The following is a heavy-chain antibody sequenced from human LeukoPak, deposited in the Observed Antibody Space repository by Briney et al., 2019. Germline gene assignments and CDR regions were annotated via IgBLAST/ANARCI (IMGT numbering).Heavy chain of an antibody. CDR1: GFTVSSNY. J-gene: IGHJ4*02. D-gene: IGHD3-10*01. V-gene: IGHV3-23*01. Sequence: GGSLRLSCAASGFTVSSNYMTWVRQAPGKGLEWVSAINRGGDGTYYADFVQGRFTISRDNSENTLYPQMNSLRPEDTATYYCAKGTERYREVSSFDSWGQGTQVTVSS. CDR3: AKGTERYREVSSFDS. CDR2: INRGGDGT.